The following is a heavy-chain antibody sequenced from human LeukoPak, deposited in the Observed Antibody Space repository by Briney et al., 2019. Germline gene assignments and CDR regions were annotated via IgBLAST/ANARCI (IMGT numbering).Heavy chain of an antibody. J-gene: IGHJ6*03. CDR3: ARGRYSSGWYVRGTVSGGYMDV. CDR1: GGSISSSSYY. CDR2: IYYSGST. V-gene: IGHV4-39*07. Sequence: SETLSLTCTVSGGSISSSSYYWGWIRQPPGKGLEWIGTIYYSGSTYYNPSLKSRVTISVETSKNQFSLKLSSVTAADTAVYYCARGRYSSGWYVRGTVSGGYMDVWGKGTTVTVSS. D-gene: IGHD6-19*01.